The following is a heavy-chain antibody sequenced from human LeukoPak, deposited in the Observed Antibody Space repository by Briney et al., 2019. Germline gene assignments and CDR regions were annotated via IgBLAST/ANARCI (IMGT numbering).Heavy chain of an antibody. V-gene: IGHV3-21*01. CDR2: ISSSSSYI. J-gene: IGHJ6*03. D-gene: IGHD6-6*01. CDR3: AGAGAARPGYYYYYMDV. CDR1: GFTFSSYS. Sequence: PGGSLRLSCAASGFTFSSYSMNWVRQDPGKGLEWVSSISSSSSYIYYADSVKGRFTISRDNAKNSLYLQMNSLRAEDTAVYYCAGAGAARPGYYYYYMDVWGKGTTVTVSS.